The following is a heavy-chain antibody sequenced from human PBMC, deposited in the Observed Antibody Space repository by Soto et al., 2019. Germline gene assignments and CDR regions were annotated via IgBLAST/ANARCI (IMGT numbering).Heavy chain of an antibody. V-gene: IGHV1-18*04. CDR1: GYTLTNYG. CDR2: VTPYTADT. D-gene: IGHD1-26*01. Sequence: QAQLVQSGAEVKKSGASVRVYCKASGYTLTNYGVTWVRQAPGQGLELLGRVTPYTADTNSAQNLQCRVTMATDTSTNTDYLQMRSMRSDDTAVYCCATDEPSNSGSLYAFDIWRQGTLGTVSA. CDR3: ATDEPSNSGSLYAFDI. J-gene: IGHJ3*02.